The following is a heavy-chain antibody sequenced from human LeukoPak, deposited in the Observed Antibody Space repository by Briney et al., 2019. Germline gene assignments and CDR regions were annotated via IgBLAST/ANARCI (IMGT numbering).Heavy chain of an antibody. CDR1: GFTFSSYS. V-gene: IGHV3-21*01. D-gene: IGHD4-17*01. J-gene: IGHJ5*02. CDR2: ISSSSSYI. CDR3: ARVRTVTTKWFDP. Sequence: GRSLRLSCAASGFTFSSYSMNWVRQAPGKGLEWVSSISSSSSYIYYADSVKGRFTISRDNAKNSLYLQMNSLRAEDTAVYYCARVRTVTTKWFDPWGQGTLVTVSS.